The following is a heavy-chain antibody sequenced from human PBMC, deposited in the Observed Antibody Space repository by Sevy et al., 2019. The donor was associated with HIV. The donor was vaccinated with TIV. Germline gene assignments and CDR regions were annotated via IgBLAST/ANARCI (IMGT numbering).Heavy chain of an antibody. Sequence: GGSLRLSCAASGFAFSSSWMTWVRQAPGKGLEWVANIKQDGSEKYYVDFLKGRFTTSRDNAKNSLYLQMNSLGAEDTAVYYCARLCTGFIYYYYYGMDVWGQGTTVTVSS. J-gene: IGHJ6*02. D-gene: IGHD2-2*01. CDR3: ARLCTGFIYYYYYGMDV. CDR2: IKQDGSEK. CDR1: GFAFSSSW. V-gene: IGHV3-7*01.